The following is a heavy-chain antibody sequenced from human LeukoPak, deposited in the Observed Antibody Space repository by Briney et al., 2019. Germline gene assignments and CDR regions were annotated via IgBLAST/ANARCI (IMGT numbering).Heavy chain of an antibody. CDR1: GFSFGNYD. D-gene: IGHD3-10*01. V-gene: IGHV3-33*06. CDR2: IWYHGSNQ. CDR3: AKDHGAGTYYNLPDY. Sequence: PGRALRLSCAASGFSFGNYDMHWVRQAPGKGLEWVAVIWYHGSNQYYADSVKGRFTISRDNSKNTLYLQMNSLRAEDTAVYYCAKDHGAGTYYNLPDYWGQGTLVTVSS. J-gene: IGHJ4*02.